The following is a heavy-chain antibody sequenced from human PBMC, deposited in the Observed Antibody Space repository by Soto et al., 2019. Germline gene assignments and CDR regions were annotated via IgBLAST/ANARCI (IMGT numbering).Heavy chain of an antibody. V-gene: IGHV4-30-4*01. CDR3: ARMSYCFDSGYFSL. D-gene: IGHD3-22*01. Sequence: SETLSLTCSVSGASINNNDYYWSWVRQTPGKGLEWTGYVYYSGTTDYIPSLKSRLSMSIDKSQNQFTLKLNSVTAADTATYSCARMSYCFDSGYFSLWGRG. J-gene: IGHJ2*01. CDR1: GASINNNDYY. CDR2: VYYSGTT.